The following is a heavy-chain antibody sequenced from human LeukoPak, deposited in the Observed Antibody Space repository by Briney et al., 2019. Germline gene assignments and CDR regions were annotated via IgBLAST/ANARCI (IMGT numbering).Heavy chain of an antibody. CDR3: AELGITMIGGV. CDR1: GYTFSSYE. CDR2: ISSSGSTI. V-gene: IGHV3-48*03. J-gene: IGHJ6*04. Sequence: GGSLRLSCAASGYTFSSYEMNWFRQAPGKGLQWFSYISSSGSTIYYAASVKGRFTISRDNAKNSLYLQMNSLRAEDTAVYYCAELGITMIGGVWGKGTTDTISS. D-gene: IGHD3-10*02.